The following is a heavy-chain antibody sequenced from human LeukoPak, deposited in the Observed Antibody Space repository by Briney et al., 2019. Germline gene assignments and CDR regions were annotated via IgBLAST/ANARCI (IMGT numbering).Heavy chain of an antibody. CDR1: GFTVSSNY. V-gene: IGHV3-53*01. J-gene: IGHJ4*02. CDR3: ARNPLGGGYSYGFI. CDR2: TYSGGST. Sequence: GGSLRLSCAASGFTVSSNYMSWVRQAPGKGLEWVSVTYSGGSTYYADSVKGRFTISRDNSKNTLYLQMNSLRAEDTAVYYCARNPLGGGYSYGFIWGQGTLVTVSS. D-gene: IGHD5-18*01.